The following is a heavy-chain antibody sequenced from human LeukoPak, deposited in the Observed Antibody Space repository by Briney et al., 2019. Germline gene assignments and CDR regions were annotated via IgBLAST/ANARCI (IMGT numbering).Heavy chain of an antibody. Sequence: SGPTPVKPTQTLTLTCTFSGFSLSTSGVGVGWIRQPPRKALEWLALIYWDDDKRYSPSLKSRLTITKDTSKNQVVLTMTNMDPVDTATYYCAHRPPDPLDYYDSSGYHHWGQGTLVTVSS. CDR1: GFSLSTSGVG. V-gene: IGHV2-5*02. J-gene: IGHJ5*02. CDR3: AHRPPDPLDYYDSSGYHH. D-gene: IGHD3-22*01. CDR2: IYWDDDK.